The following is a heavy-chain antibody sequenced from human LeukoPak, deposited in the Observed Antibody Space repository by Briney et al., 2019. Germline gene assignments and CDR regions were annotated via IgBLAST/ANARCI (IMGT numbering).Heavy chain of an antibody. CDR2: INLNSGVT. V-gene: IGHV1-2*02. Sequence: ASVKVSCKASGYTFTGYYMHWLRQVPEQGLEWVGWINLNSGVTNSAQKFQGRVSMTRDTPISTAYMELSSLQSDDTAVYYCARRSSETSGYNYWGQGTLVTVSS. J-gene: IGHJ4*02. CDR1: GYTFTGYY. D-gene: IGHD3-22*01. CDR3: ARRSSETSGYNY.